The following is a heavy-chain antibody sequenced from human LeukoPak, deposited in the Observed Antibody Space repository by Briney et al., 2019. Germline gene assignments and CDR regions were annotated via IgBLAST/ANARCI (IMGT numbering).Heavy chain of an antibody. Sequence: GGSLRLSCAASGFTFSSYAMHWVRQAPGKGLEWAAVISYDGSNKYYADSVKGRFTISRDNSKNTLYPQMNSLRAEDTAVYYCARDGGDIVVVPAADYYYYGMDVWGKGTTVTVSS. CDR1: GFTFSSYA. V-gene: IGHV3-30*04. J-gene: IGHJ6*04. D-gene: IGHD2-2*01. CDR3: ARDGGDIVVVPAADYYYYGMDV. CDR2: ISYDGSNK.